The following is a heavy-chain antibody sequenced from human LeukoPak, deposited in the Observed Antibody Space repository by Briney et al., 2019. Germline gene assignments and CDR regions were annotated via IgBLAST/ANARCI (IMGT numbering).Heavy chain of an antibody. Sequence: PGGSLRLSCAASGFTFSSYSVNWVRQAPGKGLEWVSSISSSSSYIYYADSVKGRFTISRDNAKNSLYLQMNSLRAEDTAVYYCARDMVAARPPHYFDYWGQGTLVTVSS. J-gene: IGHJ4*02. V-gene: IGHV3-21*01. D-gene: IGHD6-6*01. CDR3: ARDMVAARPPHYFDY. CDR2: ISSSSSYI. CDR1: GFTFSSYS.